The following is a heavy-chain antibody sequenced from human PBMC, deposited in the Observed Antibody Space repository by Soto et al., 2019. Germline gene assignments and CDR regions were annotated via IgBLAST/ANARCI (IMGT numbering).Heavy chain of an antibody. V-gene: IGHV1-69*01. CDR3: ARVTLEVGETPYPKHYYGMDV. CDR2: FIPMFGTA. D-gene: IGHD1-26*01. Sequence: QVQLVQSGAEVKKPGSSVKVSCKASGGTFSSYAFNWVRQAPGQGLEWMGGFIPMFGTANSAQKVQGRVTITADESTNTAYMELSSLRSEDTAVYYCARVTLEVGETPYPKHYYGMDVWGQGTTVTVSS. CDR1: GGTFSSYA. J-gene: IGHJ6*02.